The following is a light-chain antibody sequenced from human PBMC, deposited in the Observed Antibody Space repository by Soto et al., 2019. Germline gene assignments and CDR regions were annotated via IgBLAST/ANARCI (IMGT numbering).Light chain of an antibody. Sequence: QSVLTQSPSASASLGASVKLTCTLSRGHSSYAIAWHQQQPEKGPRYLMKLNSDGSHSKGDGIPDRFSGSISGAERYLTLPRLQAEDEADYYGQTWGTGIPVFGTGTKRTVL. CDR3: QTWGTGIPV. J-gene: IGLJ1*01. V-gene: IGLV4-69*01. CDR1: RGHSSYA. CDR2: LNSDGSH.